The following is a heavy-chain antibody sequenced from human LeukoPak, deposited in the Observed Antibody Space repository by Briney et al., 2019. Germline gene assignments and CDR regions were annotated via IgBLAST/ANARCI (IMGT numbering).Heavy chain of an antibody. CDR2: IYYSGST. Sequence: PSETLSLTCTVSGGSISSSSYYWGWLRQPPGKGLEWIGSIYYSGSTYYNPSLKSRVTISVDTSKNQFSLKLSSVTAADTAVYYCAITRYFDWLVDYWGQGTLVTVSS. CDR1: GGSISSSSYY. D-gene: IGHD3-9*01. CDR3: AITRYFDWLVDY. V-gene: IGHV4-39*01. J-gene: IGHJ4*02.